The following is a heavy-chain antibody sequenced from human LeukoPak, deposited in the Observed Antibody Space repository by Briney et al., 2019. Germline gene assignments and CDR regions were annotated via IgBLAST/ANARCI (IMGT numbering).Heavy chain of an antibody. Sequence: GGSLRLSCAASGFTFRTYGMYWVRQAPGKGLEWVAVISYDGSNKYYADSVKGRFTISRDNSKNTLYLQMNSLRAEDTAVYYCAKDGDSSGWYEAFDYWGQGTLVTVSS. J-gene: IGHJ4*02. CDR1: GFTFRTYG. D-gene: IGHD6-19*01. CDR3: AKDGDSSGWYEAFDY. V-gene: IGHV3-30*18. CDR2: ISYDGSNK.